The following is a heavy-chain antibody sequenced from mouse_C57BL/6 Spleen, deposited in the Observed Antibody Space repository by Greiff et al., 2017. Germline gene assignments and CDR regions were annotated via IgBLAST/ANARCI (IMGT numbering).Heavy chain of an antibody. D-gene: IGHD1-1*01. CDR3: ARPYYYGSSYWYFDV. CDR2: IDPEDGET. CDR1: GFNIKDYY. V-gene: IGHV14-2*01. Sequence: LVESGAELVKPGASVKLSCTASGFNIKDYYMHWVKQRTEQGLEWIGRIDPEDGETKYAPKFQGKATITADTSSNTAYLQLSSLTSEDTAVYYCARPYYYGSSYWYFDVWGTGTTVTVSS. J-gene: IGHJ1*03.